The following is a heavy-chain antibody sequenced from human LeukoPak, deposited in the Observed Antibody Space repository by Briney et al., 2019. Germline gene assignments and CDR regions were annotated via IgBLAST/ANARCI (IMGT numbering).Heavy chain of an antibody. V-gene: IGHV3-21*01. CDR3: ASPNPSNCSSTSCYFY. D-gene: IGHD2-2*01. Sequence: GGSLRLSCAASGFTFSSYSMNWVRQAPGKALECVSSISRSSSYKYYTDSVKGRFTISRDNAKNSLCLQMNSLRAEDTAVYYCASPNPSNCSSTSCYFYWGQGTLVTVSS. CDR1: GFTFSSYS. J-gene: IGHJ4*02. CDR2: ISRSSSYK.